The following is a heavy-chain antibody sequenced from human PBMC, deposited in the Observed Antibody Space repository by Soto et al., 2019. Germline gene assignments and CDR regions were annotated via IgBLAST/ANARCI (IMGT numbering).Heavy chain of an antibody. J-gene: IGHJ4*02. CDR2: SRNKARSYTT. Sequence: PGGSLRLSCAVSGFTFSDHYMDWIRQAPGKGLEWVARSRNKARSYTTEYAASVKGRFTISRDDSKNSLYLQMSSLKPEDTAVYYCARVSEKYDSDYWGQGTLVTVSS. V-gene: IGHV3-72*01. CDR1: GFTFSDHY. CDR3: ARVSEKYDSDY.